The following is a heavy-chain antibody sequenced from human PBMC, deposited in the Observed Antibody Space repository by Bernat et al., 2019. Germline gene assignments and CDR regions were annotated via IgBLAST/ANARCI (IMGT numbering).Heavy chain of an antibody. CDR1: GFTFSSYA. J-gene: IGHJ4*02. Sequence: QVQLVESGGGVVQPGRSLRLSCAASGFTFSSYAMHWVRQAPGQGLEWVAVISYDGSNKYYADSVKGRFTISRDNSKNTLYLQMNSLRAEDTAVYYCARDPPPIVATITGDYFDYWGQGTLVTVSS. D-gene: IGHD5-12*01. V-gene: IGHV3-30-3*01. CDR3: ARDPPPIVATITGDYFDY. CDR2: ISYDGSNK.